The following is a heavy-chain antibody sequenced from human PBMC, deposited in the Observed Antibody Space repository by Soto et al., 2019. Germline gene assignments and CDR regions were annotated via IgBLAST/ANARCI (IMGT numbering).Heavy chain of an antibody. J-gene: IGHJ6*02. D-gene: IGHD3-9*01. Sequence: PSQTLSLTCVISGDSVSSDTSAWNWIRQSPSRGLEWLGRAYYRSQWYIDFAGSVKSRLTINPDTSKNEVSLHLKSVTPEDTAMYYCAGEFEETLLDVWGPETTVT. CDR1: GDSVSSDTSA. V-gene: IGHV6-1*01. CDR3: AGEFEETLLDV. CDR2: AYYRSQWYI.